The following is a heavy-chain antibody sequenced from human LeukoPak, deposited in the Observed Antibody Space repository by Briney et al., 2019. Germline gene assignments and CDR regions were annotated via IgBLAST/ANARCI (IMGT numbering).Heavy chain of an antibody. CDR1: GGSFSGYY. CDR3: ATLDSSGSY. J-gene: IGHJ4*02. Sequence: SETLSLTCAVYGGSFSGYYWSWIRQPPGKGLEWIGEINHSGSTNYNPSLKSRVTISVDTSKNQFSLKLSSVTAADTAVYYCATLDSSGSYWGQGTLVTVSS. CDR2: INHSGST. V-gene: IGHV4-34*01. D-gene: IGHD3-22*01.